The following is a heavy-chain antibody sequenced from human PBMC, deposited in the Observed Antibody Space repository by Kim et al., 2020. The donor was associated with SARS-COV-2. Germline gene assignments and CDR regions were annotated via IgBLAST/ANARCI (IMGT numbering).Heavy chain of an antibody. J-gene: IGHJ4*02. Sequence: GGSLRLSCAASGFTFSSYAMSWVRQAPGKGLEWVSAISSSGGSTYYADSVKGRFTISRDNSKNTLYLQMNSLRAEDTAVYYCAKDRSGPEFYYSSGIRSGNCGQGALVTVSS. V-gene: IGHV3-23*01. D-gene: IGHD3-22*01. CDR2: ISSSGGST. CDR1: GFTFSSYA. CDR3: AKDRSGPEFYYSSGIRSGN.